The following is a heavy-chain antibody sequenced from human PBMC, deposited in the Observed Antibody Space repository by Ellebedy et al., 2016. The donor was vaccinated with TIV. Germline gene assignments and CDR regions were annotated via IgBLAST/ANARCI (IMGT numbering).Heavy chain of an antibody. CDR3: VRDGDGYNFDY. V-gene: IGHV3-74*01. CDR1: GFIFSNYW. J-gene: IGHJ4*02. D-gene: IGHD5-24*01. CDR2: IYRDGSGT. Sequence: PGGSLRLSCGASGFIFSNYWMHWVRQAQGKGRGWVARIYRDGSGTDYADSVKGRFTFSRDNTRNTLYLQMNSLRVEDTAVYYCVRDGDGYNFDYWGQGALVTVSS.